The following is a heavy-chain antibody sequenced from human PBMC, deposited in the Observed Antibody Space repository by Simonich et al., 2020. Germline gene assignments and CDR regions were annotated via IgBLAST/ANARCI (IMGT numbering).Heavy chain of an antibody. CDR2: INHSART. CDR3: ARCGLVNYDILTGYHNWFDP. V-gene: IGHV4-34*01. CDR1: GGSFSGYY. J-gene: IGHJ5*02. Sequence: QVQLQQWGAGLLKPSETLSLTCAVYGGSFSGYYWSWIRRPPGKGREGSGEINHSARTTHNPALNSRVTISVDTSKNQFSLKLSSVTAADTAVYYCARCGLVNYDILTGYHNWFDPWGQGTLVTVSS. D-gene: IGHD3-9*01.